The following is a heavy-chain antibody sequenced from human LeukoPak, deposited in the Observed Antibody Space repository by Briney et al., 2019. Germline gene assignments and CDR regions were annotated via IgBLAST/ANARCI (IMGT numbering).Heavy chain of an antibody. CDR1: GFTFSDYY. Sequence: GGSLRLSCAASGFTFSDYYMSWIRQAPGKGLEWVSYISSSGSTIYYADSVKGRFTISRDNAKISLYLQMNSLRAEDTAVYYCARCAITIFGVAPPTPYMDVWGKGTTVTVSS. CDR2: ISSSGSTI. V-gene: IGHV3-11*04. J-gene: IGHJ6*03. CDR3: ARCAITIFGVAPPTPYMDV. D-gene: IGHD3-3*01.